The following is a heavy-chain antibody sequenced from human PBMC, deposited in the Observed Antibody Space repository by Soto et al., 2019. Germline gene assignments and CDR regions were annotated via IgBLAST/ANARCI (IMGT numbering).Heavy chain of an antibody. CDR2: ISGSGGST. J-gene: IGHJ4*02. CDR1: GFTFSSYA. Sequence: GGSLRLSCAASGFTFSSYAMSWVRQAPGKGLEWVSAISGSGGSTYYADSVKGRFTISRDNSKNTLYLQMNSLRAEDTAVYYCAKDLEYYDFWSGYYPFDYWGQGTLVTVSS. D-gene: IGHD3-3*01. CDR3: AKDLEYYDFWSGYYPFDY. V-gene: IGHV3-23*01.